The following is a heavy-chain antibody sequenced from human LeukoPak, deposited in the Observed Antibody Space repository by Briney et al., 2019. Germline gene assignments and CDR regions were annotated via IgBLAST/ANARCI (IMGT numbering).Heavy chain of an antibody. CDR3: ARSPQWLPTPHDY. CDR2: INPNSGGT. CDR1: GYTFTGYY. D-gene: IGHD6-19*01. Sequence: GASVKVSCKASGYTFTGYYMHWVRQAPGQGLEWMGWINPNSGGTNYAQKFQGRVTMTRDTSISTAYMELSRLRSDDTAVYYCARSPQWLPTPHDYWGQGTLVTVSS. J-gene: IGHJ4*02. V-gene: IGHV1-2*02.